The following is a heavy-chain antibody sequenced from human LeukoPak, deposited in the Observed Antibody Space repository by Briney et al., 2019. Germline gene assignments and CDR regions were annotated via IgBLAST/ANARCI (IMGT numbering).Heavy chain of an antibody. CDR1: GGSISSSYYY. Sequence: SETLSLTCTVSGGSISSSYYYWGWIRQPPGKGLEWIGSIYSSGSTYYNPSLKSRVTISVDTSKNQFSLKLSSVTAADTAVYYCARPPEVGATPSDAFDIWGQGTMVTVSS. V-gene: IGHV4-39*01. J-gene: IGHJ3*02. CDR2: IYSSGST. D-gene: IGHD1-26*01. CDR3: ARPPEVGATPSDAFDI.